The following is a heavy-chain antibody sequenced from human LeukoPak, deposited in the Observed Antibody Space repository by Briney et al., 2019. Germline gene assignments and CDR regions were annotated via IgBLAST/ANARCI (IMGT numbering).Heavy chain of an antibody. Sequence: SETLSLTCTVSGYSISSGYYWGWIRQPPGKGLEWIGSIHHSGSTYYNPSLKSRVTISVDTSKNQFSLKLSSVTAADTAVYYCAREWYYYGSGSYFSYFDYWGQGTLVTVSS. CDR3: AREWYYYGSGSYFSYFDY. CDR1: GYSISSGYY. V-gene: IGHV4-38-2*02. D-gene: IGHD3-10*01. CDR2: IHHSGST. J-gene: IGHJ4*02.